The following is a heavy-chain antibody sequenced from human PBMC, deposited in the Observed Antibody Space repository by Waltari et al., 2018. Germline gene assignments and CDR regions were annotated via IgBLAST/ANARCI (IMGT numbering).Heavy chain of an antibody. J-gene: IGHJ5*02. CDR1: GGSFSGYY. CDR3: ARARHYYGSGRRSGWFDP. Sequence: QVQLQQWGAGLLKPSETLSLTCAVYGGSFSGYYWSWIRQPPGKGLEWIGEINHSGSTNYNPSLKSRVTISVDTSKNPFSLKLSSVTAADTAVYYCARARHYYGSGRRSGWFDPWGQGTLVTVSS. V-gene: IGHV4-34*01. D-gene: IGHD3-10*01. CDR2: INHSGST.